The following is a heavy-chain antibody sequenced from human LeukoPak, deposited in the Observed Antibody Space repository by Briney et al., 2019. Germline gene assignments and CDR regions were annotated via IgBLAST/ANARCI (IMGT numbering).Heavy chain of an antibody. Sequence: GGSLRLSCSVSGFIFSNYAMHWVRQAPGKGLGYVSGIGTDGTTTYYTDSVKDGFTISRDNSKNTLYLQMSSLRSEDTAMFYCVKDRGILPRDFDSWGQGILVTVSS. J-gene: IGHJ4*02. CDR3: VKDRGILPRDFDS. CDR1: GFIFSNYA. V-gene: IGHV3-64D*06. D-gene: IGHD3-10*01. CDR2: IGTDGTTT.